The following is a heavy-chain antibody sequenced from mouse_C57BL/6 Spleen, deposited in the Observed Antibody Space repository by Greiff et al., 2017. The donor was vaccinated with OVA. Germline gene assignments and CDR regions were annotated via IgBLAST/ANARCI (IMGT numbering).Heavy chain of an antibody. Sequence: DVMLVESGEGLVKPGGSLKLSCAASGFTFSSYAMSWVRQTPEKRLEWVAYISSGGDYIYYADTVKGRFTISRDNARNTLYLQMSSLKSEDTAMYYCTRDTTVVATGYFDVWGTGTTVTVSS. D-gene: IGHD1-1*01. CDR3: TRDTTVVATGYFDV. CDR2: ISSGGDYI. CDR1: GFTFSSYA. J-gene: IGHJ1*03. V-gene: IGHV5-9-1*02.